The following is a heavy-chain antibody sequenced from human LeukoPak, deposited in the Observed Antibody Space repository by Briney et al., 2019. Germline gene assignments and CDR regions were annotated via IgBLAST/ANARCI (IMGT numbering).Heavy chain of an antibody. V-gene: IGHV1-46*01. D-gene: IGHD3-22*01. CDR3: ARDPDYYDPGY. Sequence: ASVKVSCKASGYTFTGYCMHWVRQAPGQGLEWMGIINPSGGSTSYAQKFQGRVTMTRDTSKSQFSLNLSSVTAADTAVYFCARDPDYYDPGYWGQGTLVTVSS. CDR2: INPSGGST. CDR1: GYTFTGYC. J-gene: IGHJ4*02.